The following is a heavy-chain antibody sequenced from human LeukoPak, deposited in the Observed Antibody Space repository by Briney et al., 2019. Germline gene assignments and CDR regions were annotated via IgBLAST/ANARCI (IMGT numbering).Heavy chain of an antibody. CDR2: IYYSGST. CDR1: GGSISSYY. V-gene: IGHV4-59*08. J-gene: IGHJ4*02. Sequence: PSETLSLTCTVSGGSISSYYWSWIRQPPGKGLEWIGYIYYSGSTDSNLSLKSRVTISVDTSKNQISLKLSSVTAADTAVYYCARTYCRGGSCHFDYWGQGTLVTVSS. CDR3: ARTYCRGGSCHFDY. D-gene: IGHD2-15*01.